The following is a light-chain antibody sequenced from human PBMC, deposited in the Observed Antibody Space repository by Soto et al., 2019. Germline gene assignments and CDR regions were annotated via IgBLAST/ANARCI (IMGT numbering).Light chain of an antibody. Sequence: EVVLTQSPGTLSWSPGEGATLSCRASHNISSTYLAWYQQKPGQAPRLLMYGASSRATGIPDRFSGSGSVTAFTLTVSRLEPDDFAVFYWQHYGSSMYTFGQGTRLDIK. CDR3: QHYGSSMYT. J-gene: IGKJ2*01. CDR2: GAS. CDR1: HNISSTY. V-gene: IGKV3-20*01.